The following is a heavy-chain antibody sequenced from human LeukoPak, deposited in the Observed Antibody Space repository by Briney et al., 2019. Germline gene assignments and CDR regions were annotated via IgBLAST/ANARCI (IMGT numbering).Heavy chain of an antibody. J-gene: IGHJ4*02. D-gene: IGHD6-6*01. Sequence: GGSLRLSCAASGFTVSSNYMSWVRQAPGKGLEWGSVIYSGGSTYYADSVKGRFTISRDNSKNTLYLQMNSLRAEDTAVYYCARDGSSSFREDYWGQGTLVTVSS. CDR2: IYSGGST. CDR1: GFTVSSNY. CDR3: ARDGSSSFREDY. V-gene: IGHV3-66*02.